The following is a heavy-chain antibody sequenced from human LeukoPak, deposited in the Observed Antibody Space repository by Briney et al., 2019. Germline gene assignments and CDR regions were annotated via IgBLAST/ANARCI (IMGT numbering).Heavy chain of an antibody. V-gene: IGHV3-23*01. CDR3: AKHSYYYDSSGYSSYFDY. CDR2: ISGSSGNT. Sequence: PGGSLRLSCAASGFSFSIYALSWVRQAPGEGVEWVSGISGSSGNTYYADSVKGRFTISRDNSKNTLYLQMNSLRAEDTAVYYCAKHSYYYDSSGYSSYFDYWGQGTLSPSPQ. J-gene: IGHJ4*02. D-gene: IGHD3-22*01. CDR1: GFSFSIYA.